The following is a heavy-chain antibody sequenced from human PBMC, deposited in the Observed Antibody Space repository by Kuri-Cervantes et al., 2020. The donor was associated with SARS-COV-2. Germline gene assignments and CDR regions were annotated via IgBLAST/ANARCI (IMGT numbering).Heavy chain of an antibody. CDR2: ISGSGGST. CDR1: GFTFSSYA. CDR3: ATRGTEGGSGAFDY. D-gene: IGHD6-25*01. V-gene: IGHV3-23*01. Sequence: GESLKISCAASGFTFSSYAMSWVRQAPGKGLEWVSAISGSGGSTYYADSVKGRFTISRDNSKNTLYLQMNSLRAEDTAVYYRATRGTEGGSGAFDYWGQGTLVTVSS. J-gene: IGHJ4*02.